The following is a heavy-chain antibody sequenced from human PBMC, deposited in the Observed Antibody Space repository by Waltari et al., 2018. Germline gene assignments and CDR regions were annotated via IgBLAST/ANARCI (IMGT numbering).Heavy chain of an antibody. D-gene: IGHD3-3*01. V-gene: IGHV3-23*01. Sequence: SWVRQAPGKGLEWVSAISGSGGSTYYADSVKGRFTISRDNSKNTLYLQMNSLRAEDTAVYYCAKELGGAYDFWSGYYNYFDYWGQGTLVTVSS. CDR2: ISGSGGST. J-gene: IGHJ4*02. CDR3: AKELGGAYDFWSGYYNYFDY.